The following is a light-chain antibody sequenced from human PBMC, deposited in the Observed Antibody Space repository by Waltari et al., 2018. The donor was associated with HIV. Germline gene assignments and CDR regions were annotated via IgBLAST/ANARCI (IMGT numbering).Light chain of an antibody. J-gene: IGLJ3*02. CDR3: QSADSNAALWV. CDR2: KDT. CDR1: ALPKQY. Sequence: SYELTQPPSVSVSPGQTARITCSGDALPKQYAYWYQQRPGQAPVLVIYKDTERPAGNPERFSGSSSGTTATLTIIGVQAQDEADYHCQSADSNAALWVFGGGTKLTVL. V-gene: IGLV3-25*03.